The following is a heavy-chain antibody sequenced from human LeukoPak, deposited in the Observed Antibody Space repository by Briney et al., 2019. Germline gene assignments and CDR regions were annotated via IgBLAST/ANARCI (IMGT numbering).Heavy chain of an antibody. CDR3: ARDQDGYNGFDY. Sequence: ASVRVSCKASGYIFTNYGITWVRQAPGQGLEWMGWINPNSGGTNYAQKFQGRVTMTRDTSISTAYMELSRLRSDDTAVYYCARDQDGYNGFDYWGQGTLVTVSS. CDR2: INPNSGGT. D-gene: IGHD5-24*01. CDR1: GYIFTNYG. V-gene: IGHV1-2*02. J-gene: IGHJ4*02.